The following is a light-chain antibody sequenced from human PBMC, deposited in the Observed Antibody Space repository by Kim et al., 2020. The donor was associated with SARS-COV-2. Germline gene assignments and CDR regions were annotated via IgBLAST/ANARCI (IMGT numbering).Light chain of an antibody. Sequence: ETVMTQSPATLSVSPGERATLSCRASQSVSSNLAWYQQKPGQAPGLLIYGASTRATGIPDRFSGSGSGTEFTLTISSLQSEDFALYYCQQYNDWPLTFGGGTKVDIK. CDR1: QSVSSN. CDR2: GAS. V-gene: IGKV3-15*01. J-gene: IGKJ4*01. CDR3: QQYNDWPLT.